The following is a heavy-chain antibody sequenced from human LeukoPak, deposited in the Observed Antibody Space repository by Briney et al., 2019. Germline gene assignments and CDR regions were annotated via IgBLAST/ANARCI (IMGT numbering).Heavy chain of an antibody. D-gene: IGHD3-22*01. J-gene: IGHJ4*02. Sequence: ASVKVSCKASGYTFTSYGISWVRPAPGQGLEGMGWISAYNGNTNYAQKLQGRVTMTTDTSTSTAYMELRSLRSDDTAVYYCARVMSSSGYYPFDYWGQGTLVTVSS. V-gene: IGHV1-18*01. CDR2: ISAYNGNT. CDR3: ARVMSSSGYYPFDY. CDR1: GYTFTSYG.